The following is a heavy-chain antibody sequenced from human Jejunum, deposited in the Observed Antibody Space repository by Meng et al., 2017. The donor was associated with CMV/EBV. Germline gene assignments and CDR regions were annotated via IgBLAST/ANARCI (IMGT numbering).Heavy chain of an antibody. J-gene: IGHJ4*02. CDR3: ARNPPGKGFIDY. CDR2: ISSTSSTT. V-gene: IGHV3-48*04. D-gene: IGHD1-1*01. Sequence: AASGFTLSSHSMNWVRQAPGKGLEWVSYISSTSSTTHYADSMKGRFTISRDNAKNSLYLQMNSLRGEDTAVYYCARNPPGKGFIDYWGQGTLVTVSS. CDR1: GFTLSSHS.